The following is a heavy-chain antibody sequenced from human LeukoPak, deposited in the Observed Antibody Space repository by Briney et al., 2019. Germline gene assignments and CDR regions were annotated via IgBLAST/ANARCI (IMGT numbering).Heavy chain of an antibody. CDR1: GFTVSSNY. CDR2: IYSGGST. CDR3: ANPPTVTKTRFDS. V-gene: IGHV3-53*01. D-gene: IGHD4-17*01. Sequence: GGSLRLSCAASGFTVSSNYMSWVRQAPGKGLEWVSVIYSGGSTYYADSVKGRFTISRDNSKNTPYLQMNSLRAEDTAVYYCANPPTVTKTRFDSWGQGTLVTVSS. J-gene: IGHJ5*01.